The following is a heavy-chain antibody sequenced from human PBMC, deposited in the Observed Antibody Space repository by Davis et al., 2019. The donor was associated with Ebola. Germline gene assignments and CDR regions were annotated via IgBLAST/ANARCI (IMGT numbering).Heavy chain of an antibody. CDR1: GFNFRNYA. CDR3: ARTSGLRFLEWIIDY. J-gene: IGHJ4*02. D-gene: IGHD3-3*01. Sequence: GSLRLSCVASGFNFRNYAMHWVRQAPGKGLEWVALVSTDGSSQYYADSVTGRFIISRDNSRRTLSLQMNNLRADDTAVYYCARTSGLRFLEWIIDYWGQGTLVTVSS. CDR2: VSTDGSSQ. V-gene: IGHV3-30*01.